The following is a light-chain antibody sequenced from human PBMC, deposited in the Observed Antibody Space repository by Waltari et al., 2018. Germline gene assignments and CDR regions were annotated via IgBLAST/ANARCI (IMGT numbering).Light chain of an antibody. Sequence: DIVMTQSPDSLAVSLGERATINCKSSQTLLYTSNNKNYLTCYQQKSGQPPKVLIFCASTRESGVAERFNVIGSWTDITLTINSLQPEDVAVYFCQQYFSSPYTFGHGTKLEIK. CDR1: QTLLYTSNNKNY. V-gene: IGKV4-1*01. CDR3: QQYFSSPYT. J-gene: IGKJ2*01. CDR2: CAS.